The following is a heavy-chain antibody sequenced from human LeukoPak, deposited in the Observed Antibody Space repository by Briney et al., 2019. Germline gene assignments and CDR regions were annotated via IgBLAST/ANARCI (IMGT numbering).Heavy chain of an antibody. V-gene: IGHV4-34*01. CDR1: GGTFSGYY. J-gene: IGHJ4*02. CDR2: INHSGST. D-gene: IGHD2-2*01. Sequence: SETLSLTCAVYGGTFSGYYWSWIRQPPGKGLEWIGEINHSGSTNYNPSLKSRVTISVDTSKNQFSLKLSSVTAADTAVYYCTRGRTVPDIVVVPAAHFDYWGQGTLVTVSS. CDR3: TRGRTVPDIVVVPAAHFDY.